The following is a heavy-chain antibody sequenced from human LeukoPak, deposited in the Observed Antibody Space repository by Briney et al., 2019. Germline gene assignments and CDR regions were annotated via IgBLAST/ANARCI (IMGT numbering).Heavy chain of an antibody. D-gene: IGHD4/OR15-4a*01. CDR3: AREGARDAFDI. V-gene: IGHV4-61*02. Sequence: PSETLSLTCTVSGGSISSGSYYWSWIRQPAGKGLEWIGRIYTSGSTNYNPSLKSRVTISVDTSKNQFSLKLSSVTAADTAVYYCAREGARDAFDIWGQGTMATVSS. J-gene: IGHJ3*02. CDR1: GGSISSGSYY. CDR2: IYTSGST.